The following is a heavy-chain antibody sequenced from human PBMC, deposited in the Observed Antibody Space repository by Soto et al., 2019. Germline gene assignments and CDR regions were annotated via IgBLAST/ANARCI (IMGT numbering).Heavy chain of an antibody. J-gene: IGHJ4*02. CDR2: INPNSGGT. CDR1: GYIFTDYY. V-gene: IGHV1-2*02. CDR3: ASEKTKFDY. Sequence: ASVKVSCKTSGYIFTDYYMHWVRQAPGQGLEWMGWINPNSGGTNYAQKFQGRVTMTTDTSISIAYLDLANLTFDDTAVYYCASEKTKFDYWGQGTLVTVSS.